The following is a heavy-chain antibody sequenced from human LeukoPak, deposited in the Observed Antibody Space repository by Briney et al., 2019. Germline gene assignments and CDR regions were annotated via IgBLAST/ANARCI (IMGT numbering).Heavy chain of an antibody. CDR3: ARTSYNWNFRYYYYYMDV. D-gene: IGHD1-1*01. CDR2: IYYSGST. Sequence: SETLSLTCTVSGGSISSYYWSWIRKPPGKGLEWIGYIYYSGSTNYNPSLKSRVTISVDTSKNQFSLKLSSVTAADTAVYYCARTSYNWNFRYYYYYMDVWGKGTTVTVSS. V-gene: IGHV4-59*08. CDR1: GGSISSYY. J-gene: IGHJ6*03.